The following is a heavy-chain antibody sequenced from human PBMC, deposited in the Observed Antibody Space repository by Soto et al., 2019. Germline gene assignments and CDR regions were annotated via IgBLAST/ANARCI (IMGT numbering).Heavy chain of an antibody. Sequence: QVQLEQSAAEVKKPGASVRVSCKASGYTFTSYGISWVRQAPGQGLEWMGWISAYNGNTNYAQSLQGRVTMTTDTSTTTAYMEFRRLKSDDTAVYYCARVSPSSRAAEPWGQGTLVTVS. CDR1: GYTFTSYG. V-gene: IGHV1-18*01. J-gene: IGHJ4*02. CDR2: ISAYNGNT. CDR3: ARVSPSSRAAEP.